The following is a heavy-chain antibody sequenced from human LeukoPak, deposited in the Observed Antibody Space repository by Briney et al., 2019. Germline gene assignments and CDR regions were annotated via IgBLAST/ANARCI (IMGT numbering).Heavy chain of an antibody. V-gene: IGHV3-23*01. Sequence: GGSLRLSCAASGFTFSNYAMSWVRQAPGKGLEWVSAFNSGGGTYYADSVKGRFTISRDNSKNTLYLQMNSLRAEDTAVYYCAKVGLRLGGDYWGQGTLVTVSS. D-gene: IGHD4-17*01. CDR1: GFTFSNYA. CDR2: FNSGGGT. CDR3: AKVGLRLGGDY. J-gene: IGHJ4*02.